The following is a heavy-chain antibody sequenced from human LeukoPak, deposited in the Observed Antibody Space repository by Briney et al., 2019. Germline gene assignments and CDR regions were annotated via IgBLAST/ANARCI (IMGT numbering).Heavy chain of an antibody. V-gene: IGHV4-59*01. CDR3: ARNLYCSGGSCYDAFDI. CDR2: IYYSGST. J-gene: IGHJ3*02. D-gene: IGHD2-15*01. CDR1: GGSISSYY. Sequence: PSETLSLTCTVSGGSISSYYWSWIRQPPGKGLEWIGYIYYSGSTNYNPSLKSRVTILVDTSKNQFSLKLSSVTAADTAVYYCARNLYCSGGSCYDAFDIWGQGTMVTVSS.